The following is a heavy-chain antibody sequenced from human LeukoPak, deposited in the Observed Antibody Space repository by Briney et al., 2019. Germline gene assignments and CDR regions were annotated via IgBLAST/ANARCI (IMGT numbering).Heavy chain of an antibody. CDR2: IYYRGST. Sequence: PSETLSLTCTVSGGSISNYYWSWIRQPPGKGLEWNGYIYYRGSTNYNPPLKSRVTISVDTSKNQFSLKVNSVTAADTAVYYCARFGTTFDPYYFDYWGQGTLVTVSS. J-gene: IGHJ4*02. CDR3: ARFGTTFDPYYFDY. V-gene: IGHV4-59*08. D-gene: IGHD3-3*01. CDR1: GGSISNYY.